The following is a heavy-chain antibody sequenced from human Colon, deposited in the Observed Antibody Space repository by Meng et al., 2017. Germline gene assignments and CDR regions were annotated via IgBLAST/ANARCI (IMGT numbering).Heavy chain of an antibody. CDR3: ARDHWGSLDY. Sequence: QVQLQESGPGLVRPSETLSLILTVSGGSGSMSDYQWGWIRQPPGKGLEWIGYAGTNYNPSLKSRVTISVDTSKRQFSLKLTSVTAADTAVYYCARDHWGSLDYWGQGILVTFDS. D-gene: IGHD7-27*01. V-gene: IGHV4-61*08. CDR2: AGT. CDR1: GGSGSMSDYQ. J-gene: IGHJ4*02.